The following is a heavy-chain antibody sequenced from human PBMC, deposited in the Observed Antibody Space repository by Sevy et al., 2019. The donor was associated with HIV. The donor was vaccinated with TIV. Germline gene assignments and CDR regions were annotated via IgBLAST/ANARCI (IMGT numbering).Heavy chain of an antibody. CDR2: IYYSGST. D-gene: IGHD3-9*01. J-gene: IGHJ4*02. Sequence: SETLSLTCGVSGDSINSNDYYWGWIRQPPGKGLEWIGTIYYSGSTYYNPSLKSRVTISVDTSKNQFSLKLTCVTAADTALYYCARHLPLAYYEILTPDSRPFDNWGQGTLVTVSS. CDR3: ARHLPLAYYEILTPDSRPFDN. V-gene: IGHV4-39*01. CDR1: GDSINSNDYY.